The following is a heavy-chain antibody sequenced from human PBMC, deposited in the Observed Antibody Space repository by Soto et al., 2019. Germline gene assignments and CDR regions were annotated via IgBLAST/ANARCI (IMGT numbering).Heavy chain of an antibody. CDR2: IIPIFGTA. J-gene: IGHJ6*02. D-gene: IGHD3-3*01. CDR3: ARDPNRITIFGVVTPYGMDV. CDR1: GGTFSSYA. V-gene: IGHV1-69*13. Sequence: SVKVSCKASGGTFSSYAISWVRQAPGQGLEWMGGIIPIFGTANYEQKFQGRVTITADESTSTAYMELSSLRSEDTAVYYCARDPNRITIFGVVTPYGMDVWGQGTTVQSP.